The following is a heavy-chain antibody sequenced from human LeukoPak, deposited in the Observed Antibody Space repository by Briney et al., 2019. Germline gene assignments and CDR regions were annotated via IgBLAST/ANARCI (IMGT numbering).Heavy chain of an antibody. CDR1: GCSISSSSYY. CDR3: AKVGHTMVRGVVIKSDAFDL. J-gene: IGHJ3*01. V-gene: IGHV4-61*02. D-gene: IGHD3-10*01. Sequence: PSETLSLTCTVSGCSISSSSYYWSWIRQPAGKGLEWIGRIYTSGNTNYNPSLKSRVTISVDTSKNQFSLKLTSVTAADTAVYYCAKVGHTMVRGVVIKSDAFDLWGQGTMVTVSS. CDR2: IYTSGNT.